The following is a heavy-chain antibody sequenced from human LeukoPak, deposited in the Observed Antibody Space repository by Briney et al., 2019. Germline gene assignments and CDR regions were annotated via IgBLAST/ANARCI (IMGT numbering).Heavy chain of an antibody. J-gene: IGHJ5*02. V-gene: IGHV3-48*03. Sequence: PGVSQRLLCAAGGLAHSIYEMICVRHARGKGLEWVSYISSSGSTIYYADSVKGRFTISRDNAKNSLTLQMNSLRAEDTAVYYCARAYLHDYGDYQWFDPWGQGTLVTVSS. CDR3: ARAYLHDYGDYQWFDP. D-gene: IGHD4-17*01. CDR2: ISSSGSTI. CDR1: GLAHSIYE.